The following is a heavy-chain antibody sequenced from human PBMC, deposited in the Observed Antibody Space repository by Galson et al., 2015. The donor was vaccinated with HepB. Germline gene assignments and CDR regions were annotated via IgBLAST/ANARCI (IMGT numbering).Heavy chain of an antibody. Sequence: SVKVSCKASGFNFTSSAMQWVRQARGQRLEWIGWIVVDSGNTKDAQKFQERVTITRDMSTRTAYMELSSLRSEDTAVYYCAAGIVGTTTPDFDSWGQGTLVTVSS. CDR3: AAGIVGTTTPDFDS. CDR1: GFNFTSSA. V-gene: IGHV1-58*02. J-gene: IGHJ4*02. CDR2: IVVDSGNT. D-gene: IGHD1-26*01.